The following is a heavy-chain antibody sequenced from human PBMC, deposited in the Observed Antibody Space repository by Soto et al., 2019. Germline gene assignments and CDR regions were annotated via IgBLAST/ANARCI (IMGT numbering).Heavy chain of an antibody. CDR2: INSDGSTT. D-gene: IGHD1-26*01. J-gene: IGHJ4*02. CDR1: GCTFETYW. V-gene: IGHV3-74*01. Sequence: EVQLVESGGGLVQPGGSLRLSCAVSGCTFETYWMHGVRQAPGKGLAWVSRINSDGSTTDYADSVEGRFTISRDNAKNTLYLQMTSLTAEDTAIYYCARAMTSVGATTRGDYWGQGTLVTVSS. CDR3: ARAMTSVGATTRGDY.